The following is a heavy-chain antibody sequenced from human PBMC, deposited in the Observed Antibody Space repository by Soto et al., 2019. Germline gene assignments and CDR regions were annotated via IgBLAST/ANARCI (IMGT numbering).Heavy chain of an antibody. D-gene: IGHD3-16*01. Sequence: EVQLLDSGGGLVQPGGSLRLSCAASGFTCNNYAMSWVRQAPGKGLEWVSSISASGGSTNYADSVKGRFTISRDNSENTVYLQMNSLRAADTALYYCVKTRLAGGFDYWGQGSLVTVSS. J-gene: IGHJ4*02. V-gene: IGHV3-23*01. CDR2: ISASGGST. CDR1: GFTCNNYA. CDR3: VKTRLAGGFDY.